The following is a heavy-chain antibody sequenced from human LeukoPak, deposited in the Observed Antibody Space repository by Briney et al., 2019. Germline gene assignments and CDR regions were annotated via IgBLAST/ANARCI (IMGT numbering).Heavy chain of an antibody. V-gene: IGHV3-21*01. CDR3: ARDPYSGAYGDTYYYYMDV. CDR2: ITTSSSYT. J-gene: IGHJ6*03. CDR1: GFSFSSYN. Sequence: KTGGSLRLSCEASGFSFSSYNMDWVRQTPGKGLEWISSITTSSSYTFYADSVKGRFTISRDNARNSLYLQMNSLTAEDTAVHYCARDPYSGAYGDTYYYYMDVWGKGTTVTISS. D-gene: IGHD1-26*01.